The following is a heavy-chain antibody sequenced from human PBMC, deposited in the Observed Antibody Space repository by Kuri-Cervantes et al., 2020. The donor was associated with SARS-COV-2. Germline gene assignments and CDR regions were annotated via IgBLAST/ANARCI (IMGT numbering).Heavy chain of an antibody. V-gene: IGHV4-30-2*01. CDR3: AGDADSSGSLDY. D-gene: IGHD3-22*01. CDR1: GGSISSGGYS. Sequence: SETLSLTCAVSGGSISSGGYSWSWIRQPPGKGLEWIGYIYHSGSTYYNPSLKSRVTMSVDTSKNQFSLKLSSVTAADTAVYYCAGDADSSGSLDYWGQGTLVTVSS. J-gene: IGHJ4*02. CDR2: IYHSGST.